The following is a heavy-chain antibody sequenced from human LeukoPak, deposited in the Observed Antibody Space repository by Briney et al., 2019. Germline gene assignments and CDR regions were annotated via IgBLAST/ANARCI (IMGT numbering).Heavy chain of an antibody. V-gene: IGHV3-74*01. Sequence: GGSLRLSCAASGFAFSSYAMSWVRQAPGKGLVWVSRINSDGLITNYADSVKGRFTVSRDNPKNTLYLQMNSLRVEDTAVYYCVREGGGSFLDSFDIWGQGKLVTVSS. CDR3: VREGGGSFLDSFDI. D-gene: IGHD2-15*01. CDR2: INSDGLIT. J-gene: IGHJ3*02. CDR1: GFAFSSYA.